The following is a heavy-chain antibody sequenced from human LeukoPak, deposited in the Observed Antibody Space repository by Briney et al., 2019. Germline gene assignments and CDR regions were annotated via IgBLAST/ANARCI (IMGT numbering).Heavy chain of an antibody. CDR2: INHSGST. Sequence: GSLRLSCTASGFTFGDYAMSWVRQPPGKGLEWIGEINHSGSTNYNPSLKSRVTISVDTSKNQFSLSLSSVTAADTAVYYCARVRVTPNIAIDYWGQGTLVTVSS. CDR3: ARVRVTPNIAIDY. J-gene: IGHJ4*02. D-gene: IGHD2/OR15-2a*01. CDR1: GFTFGDYA. V-gene: IGHV4-34*01.